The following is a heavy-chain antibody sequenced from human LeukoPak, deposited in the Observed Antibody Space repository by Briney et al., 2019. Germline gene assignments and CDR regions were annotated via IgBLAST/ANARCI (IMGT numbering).Heavy chain of an antibody. V-gene: IGHV4-4*07. CDR3: AGGSFDFWSGYYPY. CDR2: IYTSGNT. CDR1: GGSITTDS. J-gene: IGHJ4*02. D-gene: IGHD3-3*01. Sequence: PSETLSLTCTVSGGSITTDSWDWIRQPAGPGLERIGRIYTSGNTNYNPSPRSRVTILVDKSKNQFSLKLRSMTAADTAVYYCAGGSFDFWSGYYPYWGQGTLVTVSA.